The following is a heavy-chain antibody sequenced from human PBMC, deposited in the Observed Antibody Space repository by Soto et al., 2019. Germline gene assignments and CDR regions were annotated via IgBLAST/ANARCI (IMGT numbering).Heavy chain of an antibody. CDR3: AHIPNYYQYDWFDP. CDR2: IYWDDDK. Sequence: QITLKESGPSLVKPTQTLTLTCTFSGFSLTTRGVGVGWIRHPPGKALECLALIYWDDDKRYSPSLQSRLSITKDTSKTQVVLTMTNVDPVDTATYYCAHIPNYYQYDWFDPWGQGTLVSVSS. V-gene: IGHV2-5*02. CDR1: GFSLTTRGVG. D-gene: IGHD3-16*01. J-gene: IGHJ5*02.